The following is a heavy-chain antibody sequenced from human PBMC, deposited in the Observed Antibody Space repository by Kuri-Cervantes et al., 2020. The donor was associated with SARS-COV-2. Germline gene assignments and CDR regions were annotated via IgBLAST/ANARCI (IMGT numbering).Heavy chain of an antibody. CDR1: GHTFTSYG. D-gene: IGHD3-22*01. CDR2: ISAYNGNT. V-gene: IGHV1-18*01. Sequence: ASVKVSCKASGHTFTSYGISWVRQAPGQGLEWMGWISAYNGNTNYAQKLQGRDTMTTDTSTSTAYMELRSLRSDDTAVYYCARDRGKAAYYYDSSGYFYWGQGTLVTVSS. J-gene: IGHJ4*02. CDR3: ARDRGKAAYYYDSSGYFY.